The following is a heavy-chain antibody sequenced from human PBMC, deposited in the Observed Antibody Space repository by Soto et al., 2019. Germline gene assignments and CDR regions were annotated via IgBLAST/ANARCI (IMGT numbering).Heavy chain of an antibody. Sequence: PGGSLKISCKGSWYSFTSYWIRWVRPMPGKRPGGVGGVDPRDSYTNYSPSFQGHVRISSDKSISTAYLQGSSLKASDTAMYYCARHPMVRGVIQGAEYYYYGMDVWGQGTKVTVYS. V-gene: IGHV5-10-1*01. CDR2: VDPRDSYT. D-gene: IGHD3-10*01. J-gene: IGHJ6*02. CDR3: ARHPMVRGVIQGAEYYYYGMDV. CDR1: WYSFTSYW.